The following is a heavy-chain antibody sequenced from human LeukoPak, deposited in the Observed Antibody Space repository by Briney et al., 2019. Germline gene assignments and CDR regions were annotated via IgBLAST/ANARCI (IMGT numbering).Heavy chain of an antibody. CDR1: GGSISRYY. V-gene: IGHV4-59*08. CDR3: ARRGYIFGYLFDS. Sequence: PSETLSLTCTVSGGSISRYYWNWIRQPPGKGLEWIGYIYYSGNTNYNPSLKSRVTISVDTSKNQFSLKLSSVTAADTAVYYCARRGYIFGYLFDSWGQGTLVTVSS. J-gene: IGHJ4*02. D-gene: IGHD5-18*01. CDR2: IYYSGNT.